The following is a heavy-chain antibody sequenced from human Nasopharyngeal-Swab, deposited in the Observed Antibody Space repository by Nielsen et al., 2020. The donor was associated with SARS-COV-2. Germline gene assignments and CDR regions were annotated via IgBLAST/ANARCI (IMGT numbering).Heavy chain of an antibody. CDR2: IWGSGRGT. CDR3: ARGSSVHAFDV. V-gene: IGHV3-23*01. Sequence: GESLKISCSASGFIFDNYAMNLLRQAPGKGLEWGGIIWGSGRGTNYADSVKGRLTVSRDNSKNTLFLEMDSLRAEDTAVYYCARGSSVHAFDVWGQGTEVTVSS. J-gene: IGHJ3*01. D-gene: IGHD3-10*01. CDR1: GFIFDNYA.